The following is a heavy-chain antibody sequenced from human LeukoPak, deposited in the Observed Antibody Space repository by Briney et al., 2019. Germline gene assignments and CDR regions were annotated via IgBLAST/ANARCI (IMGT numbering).Heavy chain of an antibody. Sequence: SETLSLTCTVSGGSISSYYWSWIRQPPGKGLEWIGYIYYSGSTNYNPSLKSQVTISVDTSKNQFSLKLSSVTAADTAVYYCARTNAYYYDSSGYPLFDYWGQGTLVTVSS. V-gene: IGHV4-59*01. CDR2: IYYSGST. D-gene: IGHD3-22*01. J-gene: IGHJ4*02. CDR1: GGSISSYY. CDR3: ARTNAYYYDSSGYPLFDY.